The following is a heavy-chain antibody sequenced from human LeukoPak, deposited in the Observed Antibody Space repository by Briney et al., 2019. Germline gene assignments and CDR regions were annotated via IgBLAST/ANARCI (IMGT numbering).Heavy chain of an antibody. V-gene: IGHV1-18*01. CDR3: ARGARLVSKSYGMDV. Sequence: ASMKVSSKASGGTFSSYAISWVRQAPGQLLQWMVCISAYNGPTNCAQKLQGRVTMTTDTSTSTAYMEMRTLRSDDTAVYYCARGARLVSKSYGMDVWGQGTTVTVSS. CDR2: ISAYNGPT. J-gene: IGHJ6*02. CDR1: GGTFSSYA. D-gene: IGHD3-9*01.